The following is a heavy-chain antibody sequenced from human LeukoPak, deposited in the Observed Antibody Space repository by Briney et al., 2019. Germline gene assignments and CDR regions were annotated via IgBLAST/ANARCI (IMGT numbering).Heavy chain of an antibody. V-gene: IGHV4-38-2*02. D-gene: IGHD4/OR15-4a*01. J-gene: IGHJ2*01. Sequence: SETLSLTCTVSGYSISSGYYWGWIRQPPGKGLEWIGSIYHSGSTYYNPSLKSRVTLSADTSTNHFSLNIKSVTAADTAMYYCARGRRIVVLPGRGYFDLWGRGTLVTVSS. CDR3: ARGRRIVVLPGRGYFDL. CDR1: GYSISSGYY. CDR2: IYHSGST.